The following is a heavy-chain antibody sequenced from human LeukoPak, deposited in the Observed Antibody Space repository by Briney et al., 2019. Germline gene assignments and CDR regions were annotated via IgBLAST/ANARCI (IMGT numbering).Heavy chain of an antibody. Sequence: PGGSLRLSCAASGFTFSTYAMAWVRQAPGKGLEWVSAIGDTTYYADSVKGRFTISRDNSKNTLYLQMNNLGADDAAFYYCAKTWAFVSANSFDSWGQGTLVTVSS. D-gene: IGHD2/OR15-2a*01. CDR3: AKTWAFVSANSFDS. CDR1: GFTFSTYA. V-gene: IGHV3-23*01. CDR2: IGDTT. J-gene: IGHJ4*02.